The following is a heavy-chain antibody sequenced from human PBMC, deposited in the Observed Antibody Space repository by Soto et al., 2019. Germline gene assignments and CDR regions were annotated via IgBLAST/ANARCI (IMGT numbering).Heavy chain of an antibody. CDR3: ARAAQHSSSHYYYYGMDV. J-gene: IGHJ6*02. Sequence: ASVKVSCKASGYIFINYYIHWVRQAPGQGLEWIGIINPNGGSTNYAQKFQGRVTITADESTSTAYMELSSLRSEDTAVYYCARAAQHSSSHYYYYGMDVWGQGTTVTVSS. CDR2: INPNGGST. V-gene: IGHV1-46*01. CDR1: GYIFINYY. D-gene: IGHD6-13*01.